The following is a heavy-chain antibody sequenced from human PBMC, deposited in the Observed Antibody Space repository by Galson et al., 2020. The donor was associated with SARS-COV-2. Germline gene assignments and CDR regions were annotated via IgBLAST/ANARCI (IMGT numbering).Heavy chain of an antibody. CDR1: GGSISSYY. J-gene: IGHJ5*02. CDR3: ASINCSGGSCYWFDP. Sequence: SQTLSLTCTVSGGSISSYYWSWIRQPPGKGLEWIGYIYYSGSTNYNPSPKSRVTISVDTSKNQFSLKLSSVTAADTAVYYCASINCSGGSCYWFDPWGQGTLVTVSS. CDR2: IYYSGST. V-gene: IGHV4-59*08. D-gene: IGHD2-15*01.